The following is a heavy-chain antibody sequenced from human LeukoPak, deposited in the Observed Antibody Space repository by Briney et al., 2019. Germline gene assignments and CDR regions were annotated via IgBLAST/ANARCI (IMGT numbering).Heavy chain of an antibody. Sequence: GGSLRLSCAASGLTFISYWMSWVRQAPGKGLEWVANIKQDGSEKYYVDSVKGRFTISRDNAKNSLYLQMNSLRAEDTAVYYCARDEDLDYWGQGTLVTVSS. CDR2: IKQDGSEK. J-gene: IGHJ4*02. CDR1: GLTFISYW. D-gene: IGHD3-3*01. CDR3: ARDEDLDY. V-gene: IGHV3-7*01.